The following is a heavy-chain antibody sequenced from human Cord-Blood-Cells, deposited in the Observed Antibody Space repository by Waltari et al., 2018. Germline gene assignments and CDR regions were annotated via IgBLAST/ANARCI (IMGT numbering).Heavy chain of an antibody. CDR3: ARAALNSGSYNDAFDI. J-gene: IGHJ3*02. CDR1: GGTFSSSA. V-gene: IGHV1-69*01. CDR2: IIPIFGTA. D-gene: IGHD1-26*01. Sequence: QVQLVQSGAEVTKPGSPVKVSCKASGGTFSSSAISWLRQAPGQGLEWMGGIIPIFGTANYAQKFQGRVTITADESTSTAYMELSSLRSEDTAVYYCARAALNSGSYNDAFDIWGQGTMVTVSS.